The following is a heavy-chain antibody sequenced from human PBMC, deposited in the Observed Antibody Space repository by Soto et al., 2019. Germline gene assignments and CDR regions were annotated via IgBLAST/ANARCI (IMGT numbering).Heavy chain of an antibody. V-gene: IGHV3-23*01. CDR2: ITGSGGST. D-gene: IGHD2-15*01. J-gene: IGHJ4*02. CDR1: GFTFSTYA. Sequence: PGGSLRLSCTASGFTFSTYAMNWVRQAPGKGLEWVSGITGSGGSTYYADSVKGRFVISRDNSKNTLDLQMNSLRAEDTAVYYCAKAGGDCSGGTCYSGQGDCWGQGTLVTVSS. CDR3: AKAGGDCSGGTCYSGQGDC.